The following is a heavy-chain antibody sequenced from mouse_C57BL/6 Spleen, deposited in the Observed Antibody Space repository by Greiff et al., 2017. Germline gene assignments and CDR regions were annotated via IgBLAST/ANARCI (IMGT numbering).Heavy chain of an antibody. Sequence: VKLVESGAELVRPGASVTLSCKASGYTFTDYEMHWVKQTPVHGLEWIGAIDPETGGTAYNQKFKGKAILTADKSSSTAYMELRSLTSEDSAVYYCTRGHYGNYSYGGQGTTLTVSS. CDR2: IDPETGGT. D-gene: IGHD2-1*01. J-gene: IGHJ2*01. V-gene: IGHV1-15*01. CDR3: TRGHYGNYSY. CDR1: GYTFTDYE.